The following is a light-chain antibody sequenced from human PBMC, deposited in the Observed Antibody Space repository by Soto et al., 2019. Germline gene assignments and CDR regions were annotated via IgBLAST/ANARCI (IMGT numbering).Light chain of an antibody. CDR2: EVS. CDR3: SSYTSSSTLVV. V-gene: IGLV2-14*01. Sequence: QSALTQPASVSGSPGQSITISCTGTSSDVGGYNYVSWYQQHPGKAPKLMIYEVSNRPSGVSNRFSGSKSGNTASLTISGLQAEDEADYYCSSYTSSSTLVVFGGGTKETVL. CDR1: SSDVGGYNY. J-gene: IGLJ2*01.